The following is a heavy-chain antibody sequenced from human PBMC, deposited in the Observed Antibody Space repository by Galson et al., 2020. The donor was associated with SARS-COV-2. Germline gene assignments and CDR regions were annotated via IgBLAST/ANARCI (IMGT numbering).Heavy chain of an antibody. CDR3: ARSLYRETYYDILTGYGIFDY. CDR1: GFSLSTSGMC. Sequence: SGPTLVKPTQTLTLTCTFSGFSLSTSGMCVSWIRQPPGKALEWLARIDWDDDKYYSTSLKTRLTISKDTSKNQVVLTMTNMDPVDTATYYCARSLYRETYYDILTGYGIFDYWGQGTLVTVSS. CDR2: IDWDDDK. D-gene: IGHD3-9*01. V-gene: IGHV2-70*11. J-gene: IGHJ4*02.